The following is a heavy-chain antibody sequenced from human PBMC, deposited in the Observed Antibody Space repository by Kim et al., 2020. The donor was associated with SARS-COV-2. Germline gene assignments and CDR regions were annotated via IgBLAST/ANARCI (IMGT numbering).Heavy chain of an antibody. CDR2: IWYDGTNR. V-gene: IGHV3-33*01. Sequence: GGSLRLSCAASGFTFSSSGMHWVRQTPGKGLEWVAVIWYDGTNRYYADSVKGRFTISRDNSKNTLYLQMNSLRAEDTAVYYCATDFFVPPVPGRYSMDVWGKGTTVTVSS. CDR1: GFTFSSSG. CDR3: ATDFFVPPVPGRYSMDV. J-gene: IGHJ6*03. D-gene: IGHD2-2*01.